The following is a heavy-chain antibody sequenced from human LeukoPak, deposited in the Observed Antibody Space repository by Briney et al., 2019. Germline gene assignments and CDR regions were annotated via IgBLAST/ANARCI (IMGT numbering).Heavy chain of an antibody. D-gene: IGHD6-13*01. J-gene: IGHJ4*02. CDR3: AKRLFGSSSWYYFDY. V-gene: IGHV3-7*03. CDR1: GLTFRSFW. Sequence: GGSLRLSCAVSGLTFRSFWMSWVRQAPGKGLEWVANINQDGSGKYFVDSVKGRFTISRDDSKNSLHLQMNTLRAEDTAVYYCAKRLFGSSSWYYFDYWGQGTLVTVSS. CDR2: INQDGSGK.